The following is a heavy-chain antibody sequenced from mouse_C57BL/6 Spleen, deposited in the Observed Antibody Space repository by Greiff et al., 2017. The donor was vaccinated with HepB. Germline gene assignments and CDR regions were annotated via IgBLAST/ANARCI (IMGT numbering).Heavy chain of an antibody. CDR1: GFSFTSYG. J-gene: IGHJ2*01. Sequence: QVQLQQSGPGLVQPSQSLSITCTVSGFSFTSYGVHWVRQSPGKGLEWLGVIWRGGSTDYNAAFMSRLSITKDNSKSQVFFKMNSLQADDTAIYYCAKIDSSGYGGFDYWGQGTTLTVSS. V-gene: IGHV2-5*01. CDR3: AKIDSSGYGGFDY. D-gene: IGHD3-2*02. CDR2: IWRGGST.